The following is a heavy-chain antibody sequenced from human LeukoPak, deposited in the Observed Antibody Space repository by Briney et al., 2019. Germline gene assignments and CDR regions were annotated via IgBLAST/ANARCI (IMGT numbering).Heavy chain of an antibody. Sequence: ASVKVSCKASGYTFTSYYIHWVRQAPGQGLQWMGIINPSGGSTTYAQKFQGRVTMTRDTSTSTVYMELSSLRSEDTAVYYCARAKQQLVPVYWGQGTLVTVSS. CDR2: INPSGGST. CDR3: ARAKQQLVPVY. CDR1: GYTFTSYY. D-gene: IGHD6-13*01. J-gene: IGHJ4*02. V-gene: IGHV1-46*01.